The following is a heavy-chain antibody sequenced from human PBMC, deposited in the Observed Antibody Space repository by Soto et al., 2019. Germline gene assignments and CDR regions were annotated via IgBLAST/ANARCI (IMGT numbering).Heavy chain of an antibody. J-gene: IGHJ4*02. CDR3: ARVTLGYCSSTSCYQEYYFDF. Sequence: SETLSLTCAVSSGSISSSNWWSWVRQPPGKGLEWIGEIYHSGSTNYNPSLKSRVTISVDKSKNQFSLKLSSVTAADTAVYYCARVTLGYCSSTSCYQEYYFDFWGQGTLVTVSS. D-gene: IGHD2-2*01. CDR2: IYHSGST. CDR1: SGSISSSNW. V-gene: IGHV4-4*02.